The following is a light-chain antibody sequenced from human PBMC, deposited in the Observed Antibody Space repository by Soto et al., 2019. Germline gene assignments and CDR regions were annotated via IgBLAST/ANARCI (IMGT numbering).Light chain of an antibody. V-gene: IGKV3-15*01. CDR2: GAS. J-gene: IGKJ5*01. CDR1: PSISSN. Sequence: EIVMTQSPATLSVSPGERATLSCRASPSISSNLDWYQQKPGQAPRLLIYGASTRATGIPARFSGSGSGTEFTLTISSLQSEDFAVYYCQQYNNWPITFGQGTRLEIE. CDR3: QQYNNWPIT.